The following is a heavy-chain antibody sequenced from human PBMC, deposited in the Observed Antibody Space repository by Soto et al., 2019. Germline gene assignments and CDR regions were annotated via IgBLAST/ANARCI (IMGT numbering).Heavy chain of an antibody. CDR1: GYTXSSYY. V-gene: IGHV1-46*01. D-gene: IGHD3-22*01. J-gene: IGHJ4*02. Sequence: SXKVSFKASGYTXSSYYMHLVRQAPGQGLEWMGIINPSGGSTSYAQKFQGRVNMTRDTSTSTVYMELSSLRSEETAVYYCARDPKDYDSSGYLFGYWGQGTLGTVS. CDR3: ARDPKDYDSSGYLFGY. CDR2: INPSGGST.